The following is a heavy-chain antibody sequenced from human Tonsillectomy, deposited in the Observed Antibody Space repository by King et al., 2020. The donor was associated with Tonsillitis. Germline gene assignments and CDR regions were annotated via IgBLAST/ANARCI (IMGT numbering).Heavy chain of an antibody. V-gene: IGHV4-59*01. Sequence: VKLVESGPGLVKPSETLSLTCTVSGGSISSYYWSWIRQPPGKGLEWIGYIDYSGSTNYIPSLKSRVTISVDTSKNQFSLKLSSVTAADTAVYYCARRTGIAAAAYHNYYMDVWGKGTTVTVSS. CDR3: ARRTGIAAAAYHNYYMDV. CDR1: GGSISSYY. J-gene: IGHJ6*03. D-gene: IGHD6-13*01. CDR2: IDYSGST.